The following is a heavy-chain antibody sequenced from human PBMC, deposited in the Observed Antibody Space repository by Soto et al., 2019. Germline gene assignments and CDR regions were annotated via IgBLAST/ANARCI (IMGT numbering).Heavy chain of an antibody. CDR2: ISSSSSYI. J-gene: IGHJ4*02. D-gene: IGHD3-3*01. Sequence: EVQLVESGGGLVKPGGSLRLSGAASGFTFSSYSMNWVRQAPGKGLEWVSSISSSSSYIYYADSVKGRFTISRDNAKNSLYLQMNSLRAEDTAVYYCARHDFWSGPGYWGQGTLVTVSS. CDR1: GFTFSSYS. CDR3: ARHDFWSGPGY. V-gene: IGHV3-21*01.